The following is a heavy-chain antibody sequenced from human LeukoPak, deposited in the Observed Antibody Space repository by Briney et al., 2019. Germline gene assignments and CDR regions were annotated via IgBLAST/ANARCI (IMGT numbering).Heavy chain of an antibody. Sequence: PGGSLRLSCAASGFTFDDYTMHWVRQAPGKGLEWVSGINWNGGRTGYADSVKGRFTISRDNAKNSLYLQMNSLRAEDTALYYCARSTSSWYPYYYYSYMDVWGKGTTVTVSS. CDR1: GFTFDDYT. D-gene: IGHD6-13*01. J-gene: IGHJ6*03. V-gene: IGHV3-20*04. CDR3: ARSTSSWYPYYYYSYMDV. CDR2: INWNGGRT.